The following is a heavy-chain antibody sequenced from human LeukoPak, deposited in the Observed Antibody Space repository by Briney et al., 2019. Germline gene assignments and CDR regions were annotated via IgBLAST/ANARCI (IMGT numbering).Heavy chain of an antibody. CDR2: ISGSGGGGST. CDR1: GFTFSSYG. J-gene: IGHJ4*02. Sequence: PGGSLRLSCAASGFTFSSYGMHWVRQAPGKGLESVSGISGSGGGGSTYYADSVKGRFTISRDNSKNTLYLQMNSLRAEDTAVYYCAKSRVGYSGSYQSPFDYWGQGTLVTVSS. D-gene: IGHD1-26*01. V-gene: IGHV3-23*01. CDR3: AKSRVGYSGSYQSPFDY.